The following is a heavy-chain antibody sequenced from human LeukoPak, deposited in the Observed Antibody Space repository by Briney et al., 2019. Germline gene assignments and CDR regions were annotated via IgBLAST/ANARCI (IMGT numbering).Heavy chain of an antibody. CDR1: GGSISSTTYY. CDR2: INYSGTT. Sequence: PSETLSLTCSVSGGSISSTTYYWGWIRQPPGKGLEWIATINYSGTTHYNPSLKSRVTISTDTSNNQFSLKLNSVTAADTAVYHCARGRWISGSYYNFDYWAQGTLVTVSS. CDR3: ARGRWISGSYYNFDY. D-gene: IGHD1-26*01. V-gene: IGHV4-39*07. J-gene: IGHJ4*02.